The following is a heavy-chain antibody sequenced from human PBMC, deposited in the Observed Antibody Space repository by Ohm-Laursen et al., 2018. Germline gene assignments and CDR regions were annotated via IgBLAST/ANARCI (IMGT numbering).Heavy chain of an antibody. J-gene: IGHJ4*02. Sequence: GSLRLSCAASGFIFSNYYISWVRQAPGKGLEWVANISEDGSLIYYLDSVKGRFTISRDNAKNSLYLQMNSLRGDDTAVYYCVNTVRSQAWDYWGQETLVTVSS. V-gene: IGHV3-7*01. CDR1: GFIFSNYY. CDR2: ISEDGSLI. D-gene: IGHD2/OR15-2a*01. CDR3: VNTVRSQAWDY.